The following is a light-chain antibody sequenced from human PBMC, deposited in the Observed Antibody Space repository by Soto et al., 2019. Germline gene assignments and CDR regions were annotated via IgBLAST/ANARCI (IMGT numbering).Light chain of an antibody. J-gene: IGKJ1*01. CDR1: KSISTW. V-gene: IGKV1-5*03. CDR2: MAS. Sequence: DIQMTQSPSALSASVGDRVTITCRASKSISTWLAWYQQKPGKAPKLLISMASTLESGVPSRFSGIGSETEFTLTITSLQPDDFATYYCQQFSSYSPWTFGQGTKVEAK. CDR3: QQFSSYSPWT.